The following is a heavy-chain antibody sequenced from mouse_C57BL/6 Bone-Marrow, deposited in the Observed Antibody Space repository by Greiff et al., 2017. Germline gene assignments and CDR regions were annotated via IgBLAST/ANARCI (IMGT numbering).Heavy chain of an antibody. CDR2: IDPNSGGT. CDR1: GYTFTSYW. Sequence: QVQLKQPGAELVKPGASVKLSCKASGYTFTSYWMHWVKQRPGRGLEWIGRIDPNSGGTKYNEKFKSKATLTVDKPSSTAYMQLSSLTSEDSAVYYCAREASITTVVKEFDYWGQGTTLTVSS. J-gene: IGHJ2*01. CDR3: AREASITTVVKEFDY. V-gene: IGHV1-72*01. D-gene: IGHD1-1*01.